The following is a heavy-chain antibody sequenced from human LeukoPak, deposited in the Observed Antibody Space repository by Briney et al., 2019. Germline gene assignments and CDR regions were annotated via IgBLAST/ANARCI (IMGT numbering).Heavy chain of an antibody. J-gene: IGHJ4*02. CDR3: ASGARGWSY. D-gene: IGHD6-19*01. V-gene: IGHV3-30*14. CDR2: ITHDGKNT. CDR1: GFIFSSYD. Sequence: TGGSLRLSCAASGFIFSSYDMHWVRRAPGKGLEWEAGITHDGKNTFYVDSVKGRFTISRDNSKNTQYLQMTTLNTEDTAVYYCASGARGWSYWGQGTQVTVSS.